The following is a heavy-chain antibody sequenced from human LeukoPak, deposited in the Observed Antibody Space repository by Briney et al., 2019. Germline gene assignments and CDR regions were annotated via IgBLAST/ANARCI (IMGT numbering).Heavy chain of an antibody. J-gene: IGHJ4*02. Sequence: GGSLRLSCTASGFTFGDYAMSWFRQAPGKGLEWVGFIRSKAYGGTTEYAASVKGRFTISRDDSKSIAYLQMNSLKTEDTAVYYCTRALVPAAIDYFDYWGQGTLVTVSS. CDR1: GFTFGDYA. D-gene: IGHD2-2*01. V-gene: IGHV3-49*03. CDR3: TRALVPAAIDYFDY. CDR2: IRSKAYGGTT.